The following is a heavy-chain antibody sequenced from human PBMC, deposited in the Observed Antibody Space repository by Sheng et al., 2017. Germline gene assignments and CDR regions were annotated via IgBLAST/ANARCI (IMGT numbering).Heavy chain of an antibody. D-gene: IGHD2-2*01. Sequence: QVQLQQWGAGLLKPSETLSLTCAVYGGSFSGYYWSWIRQPPGKGLEWIGEINHSGSTNYNPSLKSRVTISVDTSKNQFSLKLSSVTAADTAVYYCASQIARGYCSSTSFPADYYYMDVWGKGTTVTVSS. J-gene: IGHJ6*03. CDR1: GGSFSGYY. CDR3: ASQIARGYCSSTSFPADYYYMDV. V-gene: IGHV4-34*01. CDR2: INHSGST.